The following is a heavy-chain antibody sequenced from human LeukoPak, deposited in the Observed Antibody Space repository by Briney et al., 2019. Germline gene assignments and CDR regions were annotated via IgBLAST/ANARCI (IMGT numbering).Heavy chain of an antibody. Sequence: PSETLSLTCTVSGGSISSYYWSRVRQPAGKGLEWIGRIYTSGSTNYNPSLKSRVTMSVDTSKNQFSLKLSSVTAADTAVYYCARSANYDFWSGSQMGGKDYYYYYMDVWGKGTTVTVSS. J-gene: IGHJ6*03. CDR3: ARSANYDFWSGSQMGGKDYYYYYMDV. D-gene: IGHD3-3*01. V-gene: IGHV4-4*07. CDR2: IYTSGST. CDR1: GGSISSYY.